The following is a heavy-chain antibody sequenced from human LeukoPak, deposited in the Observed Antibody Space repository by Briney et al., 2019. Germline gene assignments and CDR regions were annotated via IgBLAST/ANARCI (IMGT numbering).Heavy chain of an antibody. CDR2: ISGSGGST. D-gene: IGHD3-3*01. CDR3: AKVRFLEWLSSPGYFDY. J-gene: IGHJ4*02. V-gene: IGHV3-23*01. Sequence: GSLRLSCAASGFTFSSYAMSWVRQAPGKGLESVSAISGSGGSTYYADSVKGRFTISRDNSKNTLYLQMNSLRAEDTAVYYCAKVRFLEWLSSPGYFDYWGQGTLVTVSS. CDR1: GFTFSSYA.